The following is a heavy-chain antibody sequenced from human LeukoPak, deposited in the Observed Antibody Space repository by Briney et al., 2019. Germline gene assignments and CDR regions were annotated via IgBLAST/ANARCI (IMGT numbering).Heavy chain of an antibody. CDR1: GYTFTSYY. Sequence: ASVKVSCKASGYTFTSYYMHWVRQAPGHGLEWMGIINPSGGSTSYAQKFQGRVTMTRDMSTSTGYMELSSLRSEDTAVYYCARRGVQHRNQDLFDYWGQGTLVTVSS. J-gene: IGHJ4*02. D-gene: IGHD1-14*01. V-gene: IGHV1-46*01. CDR2: INPSGGST. CDR3: ARRGVQHRNQDLFDY.